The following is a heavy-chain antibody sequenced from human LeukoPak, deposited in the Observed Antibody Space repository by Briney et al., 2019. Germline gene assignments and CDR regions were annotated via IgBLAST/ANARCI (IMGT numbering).Heavy chain of an antibody. V-gene: IGHV3-23*01. Sequence: PGGSLRLSCAASGFTFRNYAMSWVRQAPGKGLEWVSAIVGNGVSTYYADSVQGRFTISRDNSKNTLYLQMNSLGAEDTALYYCTKWGDYDGSTGYYDSDYWGQGTLATVSS. CDR2: IVGNGVST. J-gene: IGHJ4*02. CDR3: TKWGDYDGSTGYYDSDY. CDR1: GFTFRNYA. D-gene: IGHD3-9*01.